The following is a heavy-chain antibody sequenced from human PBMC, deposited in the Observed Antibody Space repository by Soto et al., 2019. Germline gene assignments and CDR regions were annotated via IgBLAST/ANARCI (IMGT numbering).Heavy chain of an antibody. CDR3: ASVLGYSYGYSDY. CDR1: GGSISSSNW. J-gene: IGHJ4*02. CDR2: IYHSGST. Sequence: PSETLSLTCAVSGGSISSSNWWSWVRQPPGKGLEWIGEIYHSGSTNYNPSLKSRVTISVDKSKNQFSLKLSSVTAADTAVYYCASVLGYSYGYSDYWGQGILVTVSS. V-gene: IGHV4-4*02. D-gene: IGHD5-18*01.